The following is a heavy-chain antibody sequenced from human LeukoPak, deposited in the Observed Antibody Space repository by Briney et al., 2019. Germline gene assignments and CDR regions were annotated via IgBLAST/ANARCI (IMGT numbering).Heavy chain of an antibody. CDR3: ARDGGDHDLDY. CDR2: INPNSGGP. V-gene: IGHV1-2*02. CDR1: GYSFTGYF. D-gene: IGHD2-21*01. J-gene: IGHJ4*02. Sequence: ASVKVSCKASGYSFTGYFMHWVRQAPGQGLEWMGWINPNSGGPNYAQKFQGRVTMTRDTSISTAYMELTRLRSDDTAVYYCARDGGDHDLDYWGQGTLLTVSS.